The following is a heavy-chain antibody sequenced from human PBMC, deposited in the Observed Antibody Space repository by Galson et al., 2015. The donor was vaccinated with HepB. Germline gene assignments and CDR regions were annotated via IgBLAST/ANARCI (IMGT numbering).Heavy chain of an antibody. Sequence: SLRLSCATSGFTFSNAWMSWVRQAPGKGLEWVGRIESRTDGETTDYAAPVKGRFTISRDDSRDTLYPQMNNLKTEDTGLYFCTTAPLHPFSWGQGILVTVSS. D-gene: IGHD2/OR15-2a*01. CDR2: IESRTDGETT. CDR1: GFTFSNAW. CDR3: TTAPLHPFS. V-gene: IGHV3-15*04. J-gene: IGHJ5*02.